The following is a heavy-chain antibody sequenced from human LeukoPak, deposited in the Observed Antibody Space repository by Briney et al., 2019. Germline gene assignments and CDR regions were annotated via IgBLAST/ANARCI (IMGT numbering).Heavy chain of an antibody. D-gene: IGHD1-26*01. CDR1: GGSFSGYY. CDR3: ARERGRWDFDY. Sequence: PSETLSFTCAVYGGSFSGYYWSWLRQPPGKGLEWIGEINHSGSTNYNPSLKSRVTISVDTSKNQFSLKLSSVTAADTAVYYCARERGRWDFDYWGQGTLVTVSS. CDR2: INHSGST. J-gene: IGHJ4*02. V-gene: IGHV4-34*01.